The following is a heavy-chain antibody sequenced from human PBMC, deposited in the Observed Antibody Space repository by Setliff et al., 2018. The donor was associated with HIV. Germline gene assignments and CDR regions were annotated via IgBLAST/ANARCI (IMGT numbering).Heavy chain of an antibody. CDR3: ARQAGTYWGFVYYMDV. Sequence: ASETLSLTCAVYGGSFSAYYWSWIRQPPGKGLEWIGEINHSGSTNYNPSLESRVSIAVDMSKSQLSLNLTSVTAADTAVYYCARQAGTYWGFVYYMDVCGKGTTVTVSS. V-gene: IGHV4-34*01. D-gene: IGHD7-27*01. CDR1: GGSFSAYY. CDR2: INHSGST. J-gene: IGHJ6*03.